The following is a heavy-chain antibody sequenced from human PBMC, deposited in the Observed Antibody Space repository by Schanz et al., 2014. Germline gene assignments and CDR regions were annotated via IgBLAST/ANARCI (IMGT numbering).Heavy chain of an antibody. CDR1: GGSISSGGYS. J-gene: IGHJ5*02. D-gene: IGHD3-16*01. V-gene: IGHV4-31*11. CDR2: ISYSGTT. CDR3: ARDALGGPHNWFDP. Sequence: QVQLQESGPGLVKPSQTLSLTCAVSGGSISSGGYSWNWIRQHPGKGLEWIGYISYSGTTYYNPSLKSRVTISVSTSKTQFSLKLSSVTAADTAVYYCARDALGGPHNWFDPWGQGTLVSVSS.